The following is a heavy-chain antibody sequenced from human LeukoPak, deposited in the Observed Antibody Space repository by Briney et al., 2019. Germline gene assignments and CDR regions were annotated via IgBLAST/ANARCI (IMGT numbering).Heavy chain of an antibody. CDR3: ARIKVGGTSVRYFDY. CDR2: IYTSGST. D-gene: IGHD1-26*01. Sequence: SETLSLTCTVSGGSISSYYWSWIRQPAGKGLEWIGRIYTSGSTNYNPSLKSRATMSVDTSKNQFSLKLSSVTAADTAVYYCARIKVGGTSVRYFDYWGQGTLVTVSS. V-gene: IGHV4-4*07. J-gene: IGHJ4*02. CDR1: GGSISSYY.